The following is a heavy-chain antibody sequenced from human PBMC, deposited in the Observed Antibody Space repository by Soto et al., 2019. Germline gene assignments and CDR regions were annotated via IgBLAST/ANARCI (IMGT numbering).Heavy chain of an antibody. D-gene: IGHD2-2*01. CDR2: SNPNSGGT. CDR1: GYTFTGYY. Sequence: QVQLVQSGAEVKKPGASVKVSCKASGYTFTGYYMHWVRQAPGQGLEWMGWSNPNSGGTNYAQKFQGRVTMTRDTSISTAYMELSRLRSDDTAVYYCARDLAGSTSFTTHPYNWFDPWGQGTLVTVSS. CDR3: ARDLAGSTSFTTHPYNWFDP. V-gene: IGHV1-2*02. J-gene: IGHJ5*02.